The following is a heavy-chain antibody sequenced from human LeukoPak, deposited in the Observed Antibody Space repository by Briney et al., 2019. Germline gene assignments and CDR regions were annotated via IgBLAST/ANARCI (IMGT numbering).Heavy chain of an antibody. Sequence: SQTLSLTCAVSGGSISSADFYWSWIRQHPGKGPEWIGFIYYSGSAYYNPSLKSRVSISIDTSKNQFSLTLNSVTAADTAVYYCARGSDFFDYWGQGTLVTVSS. CDR2: IYYSGSA. CDR3: ARGSDFFDY. CDR1: GGSISSADFY. V-gene: IGHV4-31*11. J-gene: IGHJ4*02.